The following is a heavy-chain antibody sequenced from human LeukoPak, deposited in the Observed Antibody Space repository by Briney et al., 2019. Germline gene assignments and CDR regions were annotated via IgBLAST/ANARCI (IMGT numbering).Heavy chain of an antibody. J-gene: IGHJ3*02. CDR1: GGSFSSGGYS. D-gene: IGHD3-10*01. CDR3: AKSNGYGLIDI. CDR2: IYYSGST. V-gene: IGHV4-30-4*07. Sequence: SETLSLTCAVSGGSFSSGGYSWSWVRQPPGKGLEWVGYIYYSGSTYKNPSLKSRVNKSLNKSRNQFSLKQNYVTGADRAVYCGAKSNGYGLIDIWGQGTMVTVSS.